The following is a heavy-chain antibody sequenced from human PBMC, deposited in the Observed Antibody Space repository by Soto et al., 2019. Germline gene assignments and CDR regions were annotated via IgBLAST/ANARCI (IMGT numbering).Heavy chain of an antibody. Sequence: QVQLVQSGAEVKKPGASVNVSCKASGYTFTTYAMHWVRQAPGQRLEWMGWISAGNGNTKYSQKFQGRVTITRDTSASTAYMELSSLTSEDTAVYYCARVNAEFDYGGQGTLVTVSS. J-gene: IGHJ4*02. CDR3: ARVNAEFDY. V-gene: IGHV1-3*01. CDR2: ISAGNGNT. CDR1: GYTFTTYA.